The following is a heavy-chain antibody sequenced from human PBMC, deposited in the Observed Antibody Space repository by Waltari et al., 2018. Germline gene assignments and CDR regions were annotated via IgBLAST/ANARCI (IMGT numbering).Heavy chain of an antibody. D-gene: IGHD2-15*01. CDR3: ARSYRDWRDGSCFHSHLDV. Sequence: EVRLLDSGGGLIQPGGSLRLYCAASVFTVSITYMTWFRQAPGKGLEWGSTMYTGGSTYYADSVKGRFTISRDNSKNTLYLEMNSLRAEDTAVDYCARSYRDWRDGSCFHSHLDVWGQGTLVNVSS. V-gene: IGHV3-53*01. J-gene: IGHJ4*02. CDR2: MYTGGST. CDR1: VFTVSITY.